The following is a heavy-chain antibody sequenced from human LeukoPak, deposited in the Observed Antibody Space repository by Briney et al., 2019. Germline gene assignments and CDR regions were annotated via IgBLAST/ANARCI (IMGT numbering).Heavy chain of an antibody. CDR1: GFSFSSSQ. J-gene: IGHJ4*02. CDR3: ARDTVNGPFVIGLDY. D-gene: IGHD3-16*02. CDR2: ISSGGNTE. Sequence: GGSLRLSCAASGFSFSSSQMNWVRQAPGKGPEWVSHISSGGNTEYYADSVRGRFTMSRDNAKNLVYLQMNSLRDEDTAVYYCARDTVNGPFVIGLDYWGQGALVTVSS. V-gene: IGHV3-48*03.